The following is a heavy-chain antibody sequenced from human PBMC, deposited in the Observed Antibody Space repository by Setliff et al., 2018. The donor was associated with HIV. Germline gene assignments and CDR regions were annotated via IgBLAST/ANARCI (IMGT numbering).Heavy chain of an antibody. CDR2: IHPGDSDT. CDR3: ARQTGYSGYEVYDY. V-gene: IGHV5-51*01. D-gene: IGHD5-12*01. Sequence: GESLKISCKASGHSFTNHWVGWVRQMPANGLEWMGIIHPGDSDTRYSPSFEGQVTFSVDESISTAYLQWSSLKASDTAMYYCARQTGYSGYEVYDYWGQGTLVTVSS. J-gene: IGHJ4*02. CDR1: GHSFTNHW.